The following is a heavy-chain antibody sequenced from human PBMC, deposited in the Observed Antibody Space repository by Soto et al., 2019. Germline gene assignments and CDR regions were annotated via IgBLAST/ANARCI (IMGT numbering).Heavy chain of an antibody. CDR3: ARGFKDGSGSYSRPYYYYMDV. D-gene: IGHD3-10*01. CDR1: GGSISSYY. CDR2: IYYSGST. V-gene: IGHV4-59*01. Sequence: SETLSLTCTVSGGSISSYYWSWIRQPPGKGLEWIGYIYYSGSTNYNPSLKSRVTISVDTSKNQFSLKLSSVTAADTAVYYCARGFKDGSGSYSRPYYYYMDVWGKGTTVTVSS. J-gene: IGHJ6*03.